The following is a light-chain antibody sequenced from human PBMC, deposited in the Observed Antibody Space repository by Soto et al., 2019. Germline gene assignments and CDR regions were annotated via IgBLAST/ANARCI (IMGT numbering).Light chain of an antibody. J-gene: IGKJ1*01. CDR1: QSVSNN. CDR2: GAS. Sequence: IVMTQSPASLSVSPGEGATLSCRASQSVSNNFAWYQQKPGQAPRLLIYGASTRATGIPARFSGSGSGTDFTLTISSLQSEDFAVYYCQQYNNWPRGTLGQGTKVEIK. V-gene: IGKV3-15*01. CDR3: QQYNNWPRGT.